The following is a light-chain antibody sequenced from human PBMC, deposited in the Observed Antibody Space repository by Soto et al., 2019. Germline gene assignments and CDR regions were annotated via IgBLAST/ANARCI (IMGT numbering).Light chain of an antibody. CDR1: QGISTE. Sequence: DIQMTQSPSSLSASIGDRVTITCRASQGISTELGWYQQKPGKVPKLLIYAASTLQSGVPSRFSGSGSGTDFTLTITNLQPEDFATYYCQKHNGSPFTFGPGTKVDIK. V-gene: IGKV1-27*01. CDR2: AAS. CDR3: QKHNGSPFT. J-gene: IGKJ3*01.